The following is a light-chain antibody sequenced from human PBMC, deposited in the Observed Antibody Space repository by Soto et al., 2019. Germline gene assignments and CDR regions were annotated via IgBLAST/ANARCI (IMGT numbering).Light chain of an antibody. J-gene: IGLJ3*02. CDR3: YSFASSNNWV. Sequence: QSALTQPPSASGSPGQSVTISCTGTSSDVGGYNYVSWYQQHPGKAPKLMFYEVSKRPAGVPDRFSGSKSGNTASLTVSGLQAEDEAAYYCYSFASSNNWVCGGGTKVTVL. CDR1: SSDVGGYNY. CDR2: EVS. V-gene: IGLV2-8*01.